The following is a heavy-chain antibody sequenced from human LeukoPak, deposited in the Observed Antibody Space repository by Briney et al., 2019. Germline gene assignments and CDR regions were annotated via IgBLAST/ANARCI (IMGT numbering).Heavy chain of an antibody. CDR2: IIPILGIA. J-gene: IGHJ6*03. D-gene: IGHD3-10*01. CDR3: ASSGGYYYYYYMDV. CDR1: GGTFSSYA. V-gene: IGHV1-69*04. Sequence: ASVKVSCKASGGTFSSYAISWVRQAPGQGLEWMGRIIPILGIANYAQKFQGRVTITADESPSTAYMELSSLRSEDTAVYYCASSGGYYYYYYMDVWGKGTTVTVSS.